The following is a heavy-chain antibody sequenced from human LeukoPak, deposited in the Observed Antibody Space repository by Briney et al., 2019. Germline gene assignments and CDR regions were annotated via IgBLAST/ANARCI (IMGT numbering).Heavy chain of an antibody. CDR2: IKQDGSQK. CDR3: ARDKGTMTGIAVAGILDY. Sequence: PGGSLRLSCAASGFTFSSFWMSWVRQAPGKGVEWVADIKQDGSQKYYVDSVKGRFTISRDNAKNLLYLQMNSLRAEDTAVYYCARDKGTMTGIAVAGILDYWGQGTLVTVSS. V-gene: IGHV3-7*01. CDR1: GFTFSSFW. D-gene: IGHD6-19*01. J-gene: IGHJ4*02.